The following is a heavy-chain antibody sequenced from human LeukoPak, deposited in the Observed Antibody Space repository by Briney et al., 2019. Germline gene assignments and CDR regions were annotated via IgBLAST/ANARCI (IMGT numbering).Heavy chain of an antibody. J-gene: IGHJ4*02. D-gene: IGHD3-10*01. CDR1: GVSISSSNSY. V-gene: IGHV4-61*05. CDR3: VHTYYYGSGMFHFDY. Sequence: SETLSLTCTVSGVSISSSNSYWGWIRQPPGKGLEWIGYIYYSGTTNYNPSLKSRVTISVDTSKNQFSLKLSSVTAADTAVYYCVHTYYYGSGMFHFDYWGQGTLVTVSS. CDR2: IYYSGTT.